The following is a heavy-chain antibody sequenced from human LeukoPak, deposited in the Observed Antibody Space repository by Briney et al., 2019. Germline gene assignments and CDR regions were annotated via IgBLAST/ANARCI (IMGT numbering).Heavy chain of an antibody. Sequence: SETLSLTCAVYGGSFSGYYWSWIRQPLGKGLEWIGEINHSGSTNYNPSLKSRVTISVDTSKNQFSLKLSSVTAADTAVYYCARHPWVRYSSGRFDPWGQGTLVTVSS. D-gene: IGHD6-19*01. CDR2: INHSGST. J-gene: IGHJ5*02. V-gene: IGHV4-34*01. CDR3: ARHPWVRYSSGRFDP. CDR1: GGSFSGYY.